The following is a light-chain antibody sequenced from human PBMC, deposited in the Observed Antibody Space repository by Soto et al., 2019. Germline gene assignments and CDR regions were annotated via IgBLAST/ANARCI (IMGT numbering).Light chain of an antibody. V-gene: IGKV1-33*01. Sequence: DIQMTQSPSSLSASVGARVSITCQASQDIRTSLSWFQQKPGRAPKLLIYGASNLETGVPSRFSGSGSGTDFTFTISSLQPEDIATYYCQHYDNPPPFTFGPGTKVDIK. CDR3: QHYDNPPPFT. CDR1: QDIRTS. CDR2: GAS. J-gene: IGKJ3*01.